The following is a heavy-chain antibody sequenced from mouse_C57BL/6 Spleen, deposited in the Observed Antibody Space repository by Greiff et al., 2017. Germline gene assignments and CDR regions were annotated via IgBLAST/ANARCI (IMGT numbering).Heavy chain of an antibody. CDR1: GFNIKDYY. D-gene: IGHD2-4*01. V-gene: IGHV14-2*01. J-gene: IGHJ2*01. CDR3: ARASIYYDYDEGGFDY. CDR2: IDPEDGET. Sequence: EVKLVESGAELVKPGASVKLSCTASGFNIKDYYMHWVKQRTEQGLEWIGRIDPEDGETKYAPKFQGKATITADTSSNTAYLQLSSLTSEDTAVYYCARASIYYDYDEGGFDYWGQGTTLTVSS.